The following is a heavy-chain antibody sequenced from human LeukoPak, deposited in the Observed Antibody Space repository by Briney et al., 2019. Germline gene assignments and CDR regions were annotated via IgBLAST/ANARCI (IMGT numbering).Heavy chain of an antibody. Sequence: GGSLRLSCAASGFTFSDYYMSWIRQAPGKGLEWVSSISSKINTTYYAESVKGRFTISRDNAKNSLYLQMNSLRVEDTAVYYCARDRSGYARYYGMDVWGQGTTVTVSS. V-gene: IGHV3-11*01. D-gene: IGHD5-12*01. CDR2: ISSKINTT. J-gene: IGHJ6*02. CDR1: GFTFSDYY. CDR3: ARDRSGYARYYGMDV.